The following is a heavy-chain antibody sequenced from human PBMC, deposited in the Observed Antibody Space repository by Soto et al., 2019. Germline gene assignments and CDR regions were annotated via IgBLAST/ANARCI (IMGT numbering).Heavy chain of an antibody. CDR3: ARRAETNGWNGFGADKYYFDF. V-gene: IGHV1-8*01. CDR2: LNPNTGNS. CDR1: GHTFTSYD. D-gene: IGHD1-1*01. Sequence: QVQLAQSGAEVRKPGASVKVSCEASGHTFTSYDIYWVRQATGQGLEWMGWLNPNTGNSGYAQKFQGRITVTSDTSINTVHMELSSLRSEDTAVYYCARRAETNGWNGFGADKYYFDFWGQGTLVTVSS. J-gene: IGHJ4*02.